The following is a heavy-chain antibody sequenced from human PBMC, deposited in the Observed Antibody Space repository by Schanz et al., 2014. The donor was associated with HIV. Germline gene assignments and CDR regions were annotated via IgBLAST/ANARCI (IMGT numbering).Heavy chain of an antibody. CDR1: GFTFDSYG. CDR3: AKPEYDSRGNSQSHFDY. CDR2: ISYDKSNK. Sequence: QVPLVESGGGVVQPGRSLRLSCAASGFTFDSYGRKRGRKGEVKGREWVAVISYDKSNKKYADSVKGRFTISRDNSKNTLYLQMTTLRIDDTAVYYCAKPEYDSRGNSQSHFDYCG. J-gene: IGHJ4*01. D-gene: IGHD3-22*01. V-gene: IGHV3-30*18.